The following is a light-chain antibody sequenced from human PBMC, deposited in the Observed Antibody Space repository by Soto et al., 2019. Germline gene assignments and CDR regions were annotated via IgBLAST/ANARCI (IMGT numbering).Light chain of an antibody. CDR2: DVS. V-gene: IGLV2-14*03. Sequence: QSVLTQPASVSGSPGQSIAISCTGSSSDVGGYKYVSWYQQHPGKAPKLMIYDVSNRPSGVSDRFSGSKSGNTASLTISGLQSEYEADYYCSSYTSSNSYVFGTGTMVTVL. J-gene: IGLJ1*01. CDR3: SSYTSSNSYV. CDR1: SSDVGGYKY.